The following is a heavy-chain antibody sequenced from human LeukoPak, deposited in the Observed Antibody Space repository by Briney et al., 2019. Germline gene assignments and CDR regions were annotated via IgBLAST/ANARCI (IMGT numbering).Heavy chain of an antibody. Sequence: PETLSPTCSVSGGSIASIRYCWGWIRQPPGKGLEWLGSIYYSGSTYYNPSLKSRLTISVDTSKNQFSMKLSSVPAADTAVYYCARPGGYSYGYSRAFDTWGQGAMVTVSS. CDR2: IYYSGST. CDR3: ARPGGYSYGYSRAFDT. V-gene: IGHV4-39*01. D-gene: IGHD5-18*01. J-gene: IGHJ3*02. CDR1: GGSIASIRYC.